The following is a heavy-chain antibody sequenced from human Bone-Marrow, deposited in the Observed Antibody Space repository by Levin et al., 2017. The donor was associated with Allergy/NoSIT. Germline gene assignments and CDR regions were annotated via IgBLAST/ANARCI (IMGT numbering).Heavy chain of an antibody. D-gene: IGHD6-13*01. CDR3: AKKKLGAGGESFFDY. V-gene: IGHV3-23*01. CDR1: GFTFTTYA. Sequence: LSLTCAASGFTFTTYAMSWVRQAPGKGLEWVSIISGSGGTTYYGDSVKGRFTISRDNSKNTLYLQMNSLRAEDTAVYYCAKKKLGAGGESFFDYWGQGTLVTVSS. CDR2: ISGSGGTT. J-gene: IGHJ4*02.